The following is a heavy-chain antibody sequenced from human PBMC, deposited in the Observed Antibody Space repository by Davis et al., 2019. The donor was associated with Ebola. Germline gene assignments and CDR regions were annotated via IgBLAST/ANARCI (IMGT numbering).Heavy chain of an antibody. CDR3: ARGVGAGPLFDY. Sequence: SETLSLTCTVSSGSISDYYWTWIRQTPGKGLEWIGSIYYSGSTYYNPSLKSRVTISVDTSKNQFSLKLSSVTAADTAVYYCARGVGAGPLFDYWGQGTLVTVSS. CDR1: SGSISDYY. J-gene: IGHJ4*02. CDR2: IYYSGST. D-gene: IGHD3-16*01. V-gene: IGHV4-59*05.